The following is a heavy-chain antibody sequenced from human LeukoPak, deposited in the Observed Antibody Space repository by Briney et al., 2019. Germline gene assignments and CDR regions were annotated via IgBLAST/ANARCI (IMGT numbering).Heavy chain of an antibody. D-gene: IGHD3-16*02. V-gene: IGHV3-33*01. CDR3: ARDLYSWGITFGGVIVPGY. CDR1: GFTFSSYG. Sequence: GGSLRLSCAASGFTFSSYGMHWVRQAPGKGLEWVAVIWYDGSNKYYADSVKGRFTISRDNSKNTLYLQMNCLRAEDTAVYYCARDLYSWGITFGGVIVPGYWGQGTLVTVSS. J-gene: IGHJ4*02. CDR2: IWYDGSNK.